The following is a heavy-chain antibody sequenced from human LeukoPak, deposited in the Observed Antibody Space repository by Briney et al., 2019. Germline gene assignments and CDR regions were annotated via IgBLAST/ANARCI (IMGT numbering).Heavy chain of an antibody. V-gene: IGHV1-8*01. CDR3: ARGYKYYDILTGYYPNYYFDY. D-gene: IGHD3-9*01. J-gene: IGHJ4*02. Sequence: ASVKVSCKASGYTFTSYDINWVRQATGQGLDWMGWMNPNSGNTGYAQKFQGRVTMTRNTSISTAYMELRSLRSEDTAVYYCARGYKYYDILTGYYPNYYFDYWGQGTLVTVSS. CDR1: GYTFTSYD. CDR2: MNPNSGNT.